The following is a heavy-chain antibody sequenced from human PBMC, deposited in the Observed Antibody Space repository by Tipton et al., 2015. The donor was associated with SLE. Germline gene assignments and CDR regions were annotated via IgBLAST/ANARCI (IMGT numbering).Heavy chain of an antibody. CDR3: ARGGSGYSSSWYYSPAEYFQH. CDR2: INHSGST. J-gene: IGHJ1*01. Sequence: GLVKPSETLSLTCAVYGGSFSGYYWSWIRQPPGKGLEWIGEINHSGSTNYNPSLKSRVTISVDTSKNQFSLKLSSVTAADTAVYYCARGGSGYSSSWYYSPAEYFQHWGQGTLVTVSS. CDR1: GGSFSGYY. V-gene: IGHV4-34*01. D-gene: IGHD6-13*01.